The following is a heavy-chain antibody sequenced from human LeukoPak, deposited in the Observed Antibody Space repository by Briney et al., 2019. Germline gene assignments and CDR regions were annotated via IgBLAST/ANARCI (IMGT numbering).Heavy chain of an antibody. J-gene: IGHJ6*02. CDR2: IYYSGST. V-gene: IGHV4-59*01. CDR3: ARDNWNYGSSMDV. Sequence: PSETLSLACTVSGGSISSYYWSWIRQPPGKGLEWIGYIYYSGSTNYNPSLKSRVTISVDTSKNQFSLKLSSVTAADTAVYYCARDNWNYGSSMDVWGQGTTVTVSS. D-gene: IGHD1-7*01. CDR1: GGSISSYY.